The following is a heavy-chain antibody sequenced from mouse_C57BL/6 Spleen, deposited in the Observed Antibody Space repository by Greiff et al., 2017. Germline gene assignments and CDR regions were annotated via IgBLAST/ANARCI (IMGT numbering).Heavy chain of an antibody. CDR2: INPNNGGT. CDR3: AKANWGSYYDAMDY. V-gene: IGHV1-18*01. CDR1: GYTFTDYN. D-gene: IGHD4-1*01. Sequence: VQLQQSGPELVKPGASVKIPCKASGYTFTDYNMDWVKQSHGKSLEWIGDINPNNGGTIYNQKFKGKATLTVDKSSSTAYMELRSLTSEDTAVYYCAKANWGSYYDAMDYWGQGASVTVSS. J-gene: IGHJ4*01.